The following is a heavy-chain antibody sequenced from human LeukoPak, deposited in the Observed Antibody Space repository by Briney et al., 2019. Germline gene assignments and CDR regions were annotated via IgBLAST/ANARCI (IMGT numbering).Heavy chain of an antibody. J-gene: IGHJ6*02. CDR2: IYSSGNT. CDR3: ARSCGGYYYYYYGMDV. V-gene: IGHV4-4*07. CDR1: GGSISSYY. Sequence: SETLSLTCTVSGGSISSYYWGWIRQPAGKGLEWIGRIYSSGNTNYNPSLKSRVTISVDTSKNQFSLKLSSVTAADTAVYYCARSCGGYYYYYYGMDVWGQGTTVTVSS. D-gene: IGHD3-16*01.